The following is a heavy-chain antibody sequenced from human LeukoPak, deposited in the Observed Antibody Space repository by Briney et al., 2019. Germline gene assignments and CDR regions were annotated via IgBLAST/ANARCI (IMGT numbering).Heavy chain of an antibody. D-gene: IGHD2-15*01. Sequence: SQTLSLTCAVSGGSISSGGYSWSWIRQPPGKGLEWIGYIYHSGSTYYNPSLKSRVNISVDSSKNQFSLKLSSVTAADTAVYYCARARVVAASYYFDYWGQGTLVTVSS. CDR3: ARARVVAASYYFDY. CDR1: GGSISSGGYS. CDR2: IYHSGST. V-gene: IGHV4-30-2*01. J-gene: IGHJ4*02.